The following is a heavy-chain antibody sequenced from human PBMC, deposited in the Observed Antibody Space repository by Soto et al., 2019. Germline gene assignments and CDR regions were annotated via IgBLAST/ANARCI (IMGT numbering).Heavy chain of an antibody. CDR2: IYYSGST. CDR3: ASFRGDFLYDY. Sequence: PSETLSLTCTVSGGSIGSYYWSWIRQPPGKGLEWIGYIYYSGSTNYNPSLKSRVTISVNTSKNQFSLKLSSVTAADTAVYYCASFRGDFLYDYWGQGTLVTVSS. D-gene: IGHD4-17*01. J-gene: IGHJ4*02. V-gene: IGHV4-59*01. CDR1: GGSIGSYY.